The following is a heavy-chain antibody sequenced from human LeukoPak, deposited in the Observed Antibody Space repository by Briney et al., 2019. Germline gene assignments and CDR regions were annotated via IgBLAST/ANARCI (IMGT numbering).Heavy chain of an antibody. D-gene: IGHD2-15*01. CDR3: AKPHRNIVVVVAAVFDY. Sequence: QSGGSLRLSCAASGFTFSSYAMSWVRQAPGKGLEWVSAISGSGGSTYYADSVKGRFTISRDNSKNTLYLQMNSLRAEDTAVYYCAKPHRNIVVVVAAVFDYWGQGTLVTVSS. CDR1: GFTFSSYA. J-gene: IGHJ4*02. CDR2: ISGSGGST. V-gene: IGHV3-23*01.